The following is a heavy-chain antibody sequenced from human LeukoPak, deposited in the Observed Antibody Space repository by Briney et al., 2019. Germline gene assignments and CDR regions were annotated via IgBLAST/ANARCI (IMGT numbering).Heavy chain of an antibody. CDR1: GGSISSGGYY. V-gene: IGHV4-31*03. J-gene: IGHJ5*02. D-gene: IGHD3-22*01. Sequence: KPSETLSLTCTVSGGSISSGGYYWSWIRQHPGKGLEWIGYIYCSGSTYYNPSLKSRVTISVDTSKNQFSLKLSSVTAADTAVYYCARDTPYDSSGYYYVSTWGQGTLVTVSS. CDR2: IYCSGST. CDR3: ARDTPYDSSGYYYVST.